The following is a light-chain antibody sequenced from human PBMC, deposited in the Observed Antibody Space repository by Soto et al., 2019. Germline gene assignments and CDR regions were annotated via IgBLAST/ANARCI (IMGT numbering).Light chain of an antibody. V-gene: IGKV3-11*01. J-gene: IGKJ1*01. CDR2: DAS. CDR1: QSISSY. Sequence: EIVLTQSPATLSLSPGEGATLSCRASQSISSYLACYQQKPGQAPRLLIYDASSRATGIPARFSGSGSGTDFTLTISSLEPEDFAVYYCQQRSDWPPWTFGQGTKVEIK. CDR3: QQRSDWPPWT.